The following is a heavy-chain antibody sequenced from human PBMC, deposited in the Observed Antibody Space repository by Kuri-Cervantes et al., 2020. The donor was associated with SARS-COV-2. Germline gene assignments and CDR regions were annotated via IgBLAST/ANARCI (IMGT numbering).Heavy chain of an antibody. J-gene: IGHJ6*02. CDR3: ARDQGAYYYGMDV. V-gene: IGHV4-61*01. CDR1: GGSFSSGSYY. CDR2: IHYSGST. Sequence: SETLSLTCTVSGGSFSSGSYYWSWIRQPPGQGLEWIGYIHYSGSTSYNPSLKSRVTISVDASKNQFSLKLSSVTAADTAAYYCARDQGAYYYGMDVWGQGTTVTVSS.